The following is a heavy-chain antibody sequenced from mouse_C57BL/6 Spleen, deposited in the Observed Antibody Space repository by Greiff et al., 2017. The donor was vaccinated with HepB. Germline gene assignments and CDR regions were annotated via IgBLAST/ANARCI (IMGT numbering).Heavy chain of an antibody. J-gene: IGHJ3*01. CDR3: ARRRDYVFAY. Sequence: EVHLVESGPGLVKPSQSLSLTCSVTGYSITSGYYWNWIRQFPGNKLEWMGYISYDGSNNYNPSLKNRISITRDTSKNQFFLKLNSVTTEDTATYYCARRRDYVFAYWGQGTLVTVSA. CDR2: ISYDGSN. V-gene: IGHV3-6*01. D-gene: IGHD2-4*01. CDR1: GYSITSGYY.